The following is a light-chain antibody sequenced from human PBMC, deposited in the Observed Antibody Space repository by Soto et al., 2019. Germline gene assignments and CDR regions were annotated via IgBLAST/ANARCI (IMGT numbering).Light chain of an antibody. V-gene: IGKV1-6*01. J-gene: IGKJ1*01. Sequence: AIQMTQSPSSLSASVGDRVSITCRASQDISTELGWYQQKPGKAPKLLIYGASTLQSGVPSRFSGSGSGTDFTLTISSLQPEDFATYYCLQDHNYPRTFGQGTKVEI. CDR1: QDISTE. CDR3: LQDHNYPRT. CDR2: GAS.